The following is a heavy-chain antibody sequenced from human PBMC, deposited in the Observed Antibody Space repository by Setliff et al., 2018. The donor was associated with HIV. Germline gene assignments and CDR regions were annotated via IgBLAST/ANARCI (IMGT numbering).Heavy chain of an antibody. Sequence: GGSLRLSCAGSGFSFSSYSLNWVRQAPGKGLEWVSSISGRSDYIYYADSVKGRFTISRDNSKNTLYLQMNSLRDEDTAVYYCARDLGGIVVAAFDYWGQGTLVTVSS. V-gene: IGHV3-21*01. D-gene: IGHD6-19*01. CDR2: ISGRSDYI. CDR3: ARDLGGIVVAAFDY. CDR1: GFSFSSYS. J-gene: IGHJ4*02.